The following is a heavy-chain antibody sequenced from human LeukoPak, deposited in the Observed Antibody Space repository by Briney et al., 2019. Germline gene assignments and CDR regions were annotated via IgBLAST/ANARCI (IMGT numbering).Heavy chain of an antibody. V-gene: IGHV3-33*08. CDR3: ARDPTQYTTAWYSDY. Sequence: GGSLRLSCAASGFTFSSYGMHWVRQAPGKGLEWVAVIWYDGSSQYYADSVKGRFTISRDNSKNTLFLQMNSLRVEDTAVYYCARDPTQYTTAWYSDYWGQGTLVTVSS. CDR1: GFTFSSYG. D-gene: IGHD2/OR15-2a*01. CDR2: IWYDGSSQ. J-gene: IGHJ4*02.